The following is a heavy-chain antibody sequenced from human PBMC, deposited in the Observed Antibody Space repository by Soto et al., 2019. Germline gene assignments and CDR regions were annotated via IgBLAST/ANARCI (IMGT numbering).Heavy chain of an antibody. D-gene: IGHD3-22*01. CDR3: AKDRYYYDSSGYYRERFYFDY. Sequence: GGSLRLSCAASGFTFSSYVLNWVRQAPGKGLEWVSTISGSGGTTYYADSVKGRFTISRDNSKNTLYLQMNSLRAEDTAVYYCAKDRYYYDSSGYYRERFYFDYRGQGTLVTVSS. CDR1: GFTFSSYV. J-gene: IGHJ4*02. CDR2: ISGSGGTT. V-gene: IGHV3-23*01.